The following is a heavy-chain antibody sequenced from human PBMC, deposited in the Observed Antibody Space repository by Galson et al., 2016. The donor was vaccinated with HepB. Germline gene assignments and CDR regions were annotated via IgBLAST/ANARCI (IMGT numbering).Heavy chain of an antibody. V-gene: IGHV3-23*01. J-gene: IGHJ4*02. D-gene: IGHD3-22*01. CDR2: IHLGGNDI. CDR1: GFTFSSYA. Sequence: SLRLSCAASGFTFSSYAMSWVRQAPGKGLEWVSAIHLGGNDIYYADSVKGRFTISRDDYNNMLYLQMNSLRAEDTAVYYCTKHEVRTHDYWGQGTLVTVSS. CDR3: TKHEVRTHDY.